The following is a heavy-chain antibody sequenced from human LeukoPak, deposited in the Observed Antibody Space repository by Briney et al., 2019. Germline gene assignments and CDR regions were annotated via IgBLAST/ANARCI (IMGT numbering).Heavy chain of an antibody. Sequence: SETLSLTCTVSGGSISNYYWSWIRQPPGKGLEWIGYITYSGSTNYNPSLKSRVTISVDTSKNQFSLKLSSVTAADTAVYYCARLLKYYDILTGYYNHFDYWGQGTLVTVSS. J-gene: IGHJ4*02. CDR3: ARLLKYYDILTGYYNHFDY. CDR2: ITYSGST. D-gene: IGHD3-9*01. V-gene: IGHV4-59*01. CDR1: GGSISNYY.